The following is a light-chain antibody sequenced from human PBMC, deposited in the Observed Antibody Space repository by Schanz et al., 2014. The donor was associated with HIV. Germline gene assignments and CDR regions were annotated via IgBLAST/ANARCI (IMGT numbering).Light chain of an antibody. CDR1: SSDVGGYNY. CDR2: EVT. V-gene: IGLV2-14*01. CDR3: AGWDDSLKVWV. Sequence: QSALPQPASVSGSPGQSITISCTGTSSDVGGYNYVSWYQQHPGKAPKLMIYEVTKRPSGVPDRFSGSGSDTSASLAISGLQSEDEADYYCAGWDDSLKVWVFGGGTKLTVL. J-gene: IGLJ3*02.